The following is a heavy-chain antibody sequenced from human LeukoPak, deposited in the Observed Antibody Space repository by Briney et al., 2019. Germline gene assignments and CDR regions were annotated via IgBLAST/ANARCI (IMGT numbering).Heavy chain of an antibody. CDR2: ISWNSGSI. CDR1: GFTFDDYA. J-gene: IGHJ4*02. Sequence: GGSLRLSCAASGFTFDDYAMHWVRQAPGKGLEWVSGISWNSGSIGYADSVKGRFTISRDNAKNSVYLQMTSLRAEDTAVYYCAREYGSFDYWGQGTLVTVSS. D-gene: IGHD1-26*01. V-gene: IGHV3-9*01. CDR3: AREYGSFDY.